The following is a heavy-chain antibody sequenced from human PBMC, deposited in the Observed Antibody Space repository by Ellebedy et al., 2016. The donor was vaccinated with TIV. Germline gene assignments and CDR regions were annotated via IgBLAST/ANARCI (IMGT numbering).Heavy chain of an antibody. CDR2: FDPEDGET. V-gene: IGHV1-24*01. CDR1: GYTLTELS. Sequence: ASVKVSXXVSGYTLTELSMHWVRQAPGKGLEWMGGFDPEDGETIYAQKFQGRVTMTEDTSTDTAYMVLSSLRSEDTAVYYCATVMAASNYYYYYGMDVWGQGTTVTVSS. CDR3: ATVMAASNYYYYYGMDV. D-gene: IGHD2-15*01. J-gene: IGHJ6*02.